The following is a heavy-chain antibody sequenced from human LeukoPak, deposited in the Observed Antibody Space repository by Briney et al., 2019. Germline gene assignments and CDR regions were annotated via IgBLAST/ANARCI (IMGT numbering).Heavy chain of an antibody. D-gene: IGHD1-14*01. CDR2: ISYDGSNK. CDR3: ARGEPLDWFDP. CDR1: GFTFSSYW. Sequence: GGSLRLSCAASGFTFSSYWMSWVRQAPGKGLEWVAVISYDGSNKYYADSVKGRFTISRDNAKNSLYLQMNSLRAEDTAVYYCARGEPLDWFDPWGQGTLVTVSS. V-gene: IGHV3-30*03. J-gene: IGHJ5*02.